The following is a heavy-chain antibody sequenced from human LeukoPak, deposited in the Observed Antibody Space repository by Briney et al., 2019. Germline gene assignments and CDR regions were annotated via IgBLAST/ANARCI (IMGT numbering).Heavy chain of an antibody. J-gene: IGHJ6*02. V-gene: IGHV3-30*18. Sequence: GGSLSLSCAASGFPFISYGMHGVRQAPGKGLEWGAVIAYEGSNKYYADSVKGRLTISRENCKNTRYLQMNSLRAEDTAVYYCAKVLQRLGYCSGGSCYSLYYGMDVWGQGTTVTVSS. CDR2: IAYEGSNK. D-gene: IGHD2-15*01. CDR3: AKVLQRLGYCSGGSCYSLYYGMDV. CDR1: GFPFISYG.